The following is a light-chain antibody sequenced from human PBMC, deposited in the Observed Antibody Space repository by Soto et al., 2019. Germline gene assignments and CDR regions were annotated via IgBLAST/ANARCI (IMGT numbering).Light chain of an antibody. CDR3: QQRNSWPRT. CDR2: DAS. V-gene: IGKV3-11*01. CDR1: QSVTTF. Sequence: EIVLTQSPVTLSLSPGERATLSCRASQSVTTFLAWYQQKPGQAPRLLIYDASKRATGIPARFSGSGSGTDFTLTISSLEPEDFAVYYCQQRNSWPRTFGGGTKVEIK. J-gene: IGKJ4*01.